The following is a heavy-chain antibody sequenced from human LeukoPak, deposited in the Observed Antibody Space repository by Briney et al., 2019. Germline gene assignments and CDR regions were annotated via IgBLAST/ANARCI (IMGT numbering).Heavy chain of an antibody. CDR2: ISSSSSYI. Sequence: PGGSLRLSCAASGFTFSSYSVNWVRQAPGKGLEWVSSISSSSSYIYYADPVKGRFTISRDNAKNSLYLQMNSLRAEDTAVYYCARDSTMVRAFDYWGQGTLVTVSS. D-gene: IGHD3-10*01. CDR1: GFTFSSYS. J-gene: IGHJ4*02. V-gene: IGHV3-21*01. CDR3: ARDSTMVRAFDY.